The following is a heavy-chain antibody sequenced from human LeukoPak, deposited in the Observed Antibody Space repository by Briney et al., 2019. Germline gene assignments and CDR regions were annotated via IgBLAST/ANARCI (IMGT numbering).Heavy chain of an antibody. D-gene: IGHD6-19*01. CDR3: ANHLGSGWSFHY. CDR2: ISTSSSYI. CDR1: GFTFSSYS. Sequence: GGSLKLSCAAYGFTFSSYSMNWVRQAPGKGLEWVSFISTSSSYIYYADSVKGRFTISRDNSKNTLYLQMNSLRAEDTAVYYCANHLGSGWSFHYWGQGTLVTVSS. J-gene: IGHJ4*02. V-gene: IGHV3-21*01.